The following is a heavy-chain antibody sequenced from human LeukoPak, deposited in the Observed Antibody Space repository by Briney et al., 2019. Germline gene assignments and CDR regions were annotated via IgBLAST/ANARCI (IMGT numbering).Heavy chain of an antibody. V-gene: IGHV5-10-1*01. Sequence: GESLKISCKGSGYSFTSYWISWVRQMPGKGLEWMGRIDPSDSYTNYSPSFQGHVTISADKSISTAYLQWCSLKASDTAMYYCAGSWLAAGPLLSWGQGTLVTISS. J-gene: IGHJ5*02. CDR2: IDPSDSYT. CDR3: AGSWLAAGPLLS. D-gene: IGHD6-13*01. CDR1: GYSFTSYW.